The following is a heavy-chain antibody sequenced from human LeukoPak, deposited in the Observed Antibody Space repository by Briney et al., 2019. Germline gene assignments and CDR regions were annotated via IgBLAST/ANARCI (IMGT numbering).Heavy chain of an antibody. D-gene: IGHD6-13*01. CDR2: FDPEDGET. Sequence: GASVKVSCKVSGYTLTELSMHWVRQAPGKGLEWMGGFDPEDGETIYAQKFQGRATMTEDTSTDTAYMELSSLRSEDTAVYYCATAGGYSSRGYYFDYWGQGTLVTVSS. CDR1: GYTLTELS. J-gene: IGHJ4*02. V-gene: IGHV1-24*01. CDR3: ATAGGYSSRGYYFDY.